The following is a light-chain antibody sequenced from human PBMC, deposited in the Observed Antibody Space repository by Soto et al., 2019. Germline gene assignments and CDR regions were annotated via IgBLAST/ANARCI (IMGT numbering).Light chain of an antibody. J-gene: IGKJ5*01. Sequence: DIQMTQSPSSLSASVGDRVTVTCRASQSISSYLNWYQQKPGKAPKFLIYVASSLQSGVPSRFSGSGSGTDFTLTISSLQPEDFATYYCQQSYKTTLTFGQGTRLEIK. CDR3: QQSYKTTLT. V-gene: IGKV1-39*01. CDR1: QSISSY. CDR2: VAS.